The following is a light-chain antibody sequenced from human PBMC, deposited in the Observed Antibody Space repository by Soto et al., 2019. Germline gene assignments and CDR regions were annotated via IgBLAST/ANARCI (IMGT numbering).Light chain of an antibody. J-gene: IGLJ1*01. CDR1: TSNIGRNY. V-gene: IGLV1-47*02. CDR3: AVWDDSLSGDV. CDR2: GNS. Sequence: QSVLTQPPSTSATPGQRVTISCSGRTSNIGRNYVCWYQHLPGTAPKLLIYGNSQRPSAVPDRFSGSKSGTSASLAISGLRSEDEAEYYCAVWDDSLSGDVFGTGTKVTVL.